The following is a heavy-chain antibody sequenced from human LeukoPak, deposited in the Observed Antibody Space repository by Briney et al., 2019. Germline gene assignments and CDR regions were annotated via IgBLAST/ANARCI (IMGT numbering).Heavy chain of an antibody. CDR1: GYTLTELS. D-gene: IGHD6-19*01. Sequence: ASVKVSCKVSGYTLTELSMHWVRQAPGKGLEWMGGFDPEDGETIYAQKFQGRVTMTEDTPTDTAYMELSSLRSEDTAVYYCATAPLFGISSGWRTFDYWGQGTLVTVSS. CDR3: ATAPLFGISSGWRTFDY. V-gene: IGHV1-24*01. CDR2: FDPEDGET. J-gene: IGHJ4*02.